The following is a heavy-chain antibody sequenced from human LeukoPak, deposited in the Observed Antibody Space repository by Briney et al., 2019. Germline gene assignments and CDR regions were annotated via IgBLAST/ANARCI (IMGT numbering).Heavy chain of an antibody. CDR1: GFTVSSNF. CDR2: IHNDYRT. Sequence: GGSLRLSCAASGFTVSSNFMHWVRQAPGKGLEWVAGIHNDYRTFYADSVKGRFTILRDDSANTVCLQMNSLRAEDTAIFYCANHFGGGQGALVTVSS. V-gene: IGHV3-53*01. J-gene: IGHJ4*02. CDR3: ANHFG. D-gene: IGHD3-10*01.